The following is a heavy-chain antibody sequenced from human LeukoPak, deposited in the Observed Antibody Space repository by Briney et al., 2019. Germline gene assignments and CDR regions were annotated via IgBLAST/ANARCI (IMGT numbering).Heavy chain of an antibody. CDR2: IKQDGSEK. Sequence: PGGSLRLSCAASGFTFSSYWMSWVRQAPGKGLEWVANIKQDGSEKYYVDSVKGRFTIFRDNAKNSLYLQMNSLRAEDTAVYYCARTRNDYALDYWGQGTLVTVSS. CDR1: GFTFSSYW. CDR3: ARTRNDYALDY. J-gene: IGHJ4*02. D-gene: IGHD4-17*01. V-gene: IGHV3-7*01.